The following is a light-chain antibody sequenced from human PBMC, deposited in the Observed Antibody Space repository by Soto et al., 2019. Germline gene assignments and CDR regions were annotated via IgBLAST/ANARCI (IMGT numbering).Light chain of an antibody. V-gene: IGLV2-14*01. CDR1: SSDVGGYNY. CDR3: SSYTGSSTYG. J-gene: IGLJ1*01. CDR2: DVS. Sequence: QSALTQPASVSGSPGQSITISCTGTSSDVGGYNYVSWYQQHPGKAPKLMIYDVSNRPSGVSNRFSGSKSGNTASLTISGLQAEDEADYYCSSYTGSSTYGFGTGTKLTVL.